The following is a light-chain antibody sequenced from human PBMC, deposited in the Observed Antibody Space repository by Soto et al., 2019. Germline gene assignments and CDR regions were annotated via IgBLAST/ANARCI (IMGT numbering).Light chain of an antibody. CDR2: KAS. Sequence: DIQMTQSPSTLSASVGDRVTITCRASQIISTWLAWYQQKPGKAPKLLIYKASTLESGVPSRFSGSGSGTEFTLTISSLQPDDFATYYCQQYSGYSTFGGGIKVEIK. CDR1: QIISTW. J-gene: IGKJ4*01. V-gene: IGKV1-5*03. CDR3: QQYSGYST.